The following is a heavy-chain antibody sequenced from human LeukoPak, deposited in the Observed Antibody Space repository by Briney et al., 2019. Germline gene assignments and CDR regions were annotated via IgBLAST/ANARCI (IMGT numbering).Heavy chain of an antibody. J-gene: IGHJ2*01. CDR2: IYYSGNT. CDR1: GGSISSYY. V-gene: IGHV4-59*01. CDR3: ARDRDSSGLRDFDL. D-gene: IGHD3-22*01. Sequence: SETLSLTCTVSGGSISSYYWSWIRPPPGKGLEWMGYIYYSGNTNYNPSLKSRVSISIDTSKNQFSLQLSSVTAADTAVYYCARDRDSSGLRDFDLWGRGTLVTVSA.